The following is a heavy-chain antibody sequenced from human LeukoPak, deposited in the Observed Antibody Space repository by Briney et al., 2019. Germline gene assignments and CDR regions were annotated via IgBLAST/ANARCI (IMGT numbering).Heavy chain of an antibody. CDR3: ARAHNYYDSSGYYPQLLGFDY. J-gene: IGHJ4*02. V-gene: IGHV1-18*01. Sequence: ASVKLFCTASGYTFTSYGISWVRQAPGQGLEWMGWISAFNGNTNYAQKLQGRVTMTTDTSTCTAYMELRSLRSDDTAVYYCARAHNYYDSSGYYPQLLGFDYWGQGTLVTVSP. CDR1: GYTFTSYG. CDR2: ISAFNGNT. D-gene: IGHD3-22*01.